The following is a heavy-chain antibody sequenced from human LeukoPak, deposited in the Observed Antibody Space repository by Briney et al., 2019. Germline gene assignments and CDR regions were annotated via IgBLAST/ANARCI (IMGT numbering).Heavy chain of an antibody. CDR1: GGSISPYY. Sequence: SETLSLTCIVSGGSISPYYWSWIRQPPGSGLEWIAYIYYSGSTSYNPSLKSRVAISVDTSNNEVSLKLSSVTAADTAVYYCARHGYCSGGSCYWDYWGQGTLVAVSS. CDR3: ARHGYCSGGSCYWDY. D-gene: IGHD2-15*01. CDR2: IYYSGST. J-gene: IGHJ4*02. V-gene: IGHV4-59*08.